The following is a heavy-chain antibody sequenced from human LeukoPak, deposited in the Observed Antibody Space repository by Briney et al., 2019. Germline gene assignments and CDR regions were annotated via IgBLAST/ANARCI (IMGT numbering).Heavy chain of an antibody. Sequence: GGSLRLSCAASGFTFSSYWMSWVRQAPGKGLEWVANIKQDGSEKYYVDSVKGRFTISRDNAKNSLYLQMNSLRAEDTAVYYCARRPLRFLEWLSYFDYWGQGTLVTVSS. D-gene: IGHD3-3*01. V-gene: IGHV3-7*01. CDR2: IKQDGSEK. J-gene: IGHJ4*02. CDR3: ARRPLRFLEWLSYFDY. CDR1: GFTFSSYW.